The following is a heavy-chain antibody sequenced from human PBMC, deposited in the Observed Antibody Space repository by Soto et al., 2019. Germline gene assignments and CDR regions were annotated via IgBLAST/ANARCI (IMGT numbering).Heavy chain of an antibody. CDR1: GYTLTELS. V-gene: IGHV1-24*01. Sequence: EASVKVSCKVSGYTLTELSMHWVRQAPGKGLEWMGGFDPEDGETIYAQKFQGRVTMTEDTSTDTAYMELSSLRSEDTAVYYCATDLGITGLDVYYWGQGTLVTVSS. CDR3: ATDLGITGLDVYY. J-gene: IGHJ4*02. CDR2: FDPEDGET. D-gene: IGHD1-20*01.